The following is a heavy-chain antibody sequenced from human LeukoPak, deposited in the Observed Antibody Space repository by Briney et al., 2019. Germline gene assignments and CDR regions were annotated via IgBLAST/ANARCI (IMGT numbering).Heavy chain of an antibody. Sequence: SETLSLTCAVSGYSISSSSWWGWIRQPPGKGLEWIAYIYHSGTTYYNPSLQSRVTMSVDTSKNQFSLKLSSVTAVDTAVYYCARGVVYPTWSGPHWSDYWGQGTLVTVSS. CDR2: IYHSGTT. J-gene: IGHJ4*02. D-gene: IGHD3-3*01. V-gene: IGHV4-28*03. CDR3: ARGVVYPTWSGPHWSDY. CDR1: GYSISSSSW.